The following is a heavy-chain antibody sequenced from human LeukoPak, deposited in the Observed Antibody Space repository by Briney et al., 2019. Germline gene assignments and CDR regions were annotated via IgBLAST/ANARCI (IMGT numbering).Heavy chain of an antibody. V-gene: IGHV3-15*01. D-gene: IGHD3-10*01. CDR2: VKSKTHGGTT. Sequence: GRSLRLSCAASGFTFSTYGMHWVRQAPGKGLEWVGRVKSKTHGGTTDYAAPVKGRFTISRDDSKNTLYLQMNALKSEDTAVYYCTTVLRYDSGSYSDNWGQGTLVTVSS. J-gene: IGHJ4*02. CDR3: TTVLRYDSGSYSDN. CDR1: GFTFSTYG.